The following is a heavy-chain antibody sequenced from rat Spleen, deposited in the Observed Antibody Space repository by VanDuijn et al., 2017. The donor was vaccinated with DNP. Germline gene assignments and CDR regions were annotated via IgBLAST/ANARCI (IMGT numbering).Heavy chain of an antibody. J-gene: IGHJ3*01. D-gene: IGHD1-12*02. CDR1: GFTFSNYY. CDR2: ITNSGGST. CDR3: TIDRDGSYGVAY. Sequence: EVQLVESGGGLVQPGRSLKLSCAASGFTFSNYYMAWVRQAPTKGLEWVASITNSGGSTYYRDSVKGRFTISRDNAKSTLYLQMDSLRSEDTATYYCTIDRDGSYGVAYWGQGTLVTVSS. V-gene: IGHV5-27*01.